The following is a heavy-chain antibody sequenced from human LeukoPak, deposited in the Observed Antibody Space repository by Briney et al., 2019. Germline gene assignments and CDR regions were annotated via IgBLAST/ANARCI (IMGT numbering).Heavy chain of an antibody. Sequence: ASVKVSCKASGYTFTRYGVIWVRQAPGQGLEWMGWIDTNTGNPTYAQGFTGRFVFSLDTSVSTIYLQISSLKAGDTAVYYCARDPSAGTGDYWGQGTLVTVSS. J-gene: IGHJ4*02. CDR3: ARDPSAGTGDY. V-gene: IGHV7-4-1*02. D-gene: IGHD6-19*01. CDR2: IDTNTGNP. CDR1: GYTFTRYG.